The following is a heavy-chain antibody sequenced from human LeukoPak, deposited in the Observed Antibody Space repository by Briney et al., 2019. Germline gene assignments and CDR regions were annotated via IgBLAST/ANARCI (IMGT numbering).Heavy chain of an antibody. CDR3: ARAGQQLVRGYYLDY. D-gene: IGHD6-13*01. V-gene: IGHV3-7*03. Sequence: GGSLRLACAASGFTFSSYWMSWVRQAPGKGLEWVANIKQDGSEKYYVDSVKGRFTISRDNAKNSLYLQMNSLRAEDTAVYYCARAGQQLVRGYYLDYWGQGTLVTVSS. CDR2: IKQDGSEK. J-gene: IGHJ4*02. CDR1: GFTFSSYW.